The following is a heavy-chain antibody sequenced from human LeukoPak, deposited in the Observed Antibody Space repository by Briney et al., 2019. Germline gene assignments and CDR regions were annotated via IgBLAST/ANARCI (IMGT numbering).Heavy chain of an antibody. CDR3: VRDLELFDVYYFDS. CDR1: GFTFSIFP. V-gene: IGHV3-30*04. J-gene: IGHJ4*02. D-gene: IGHD3-3*01. CDR2: ISSGSEK. Sequence: GGSLRLSCEASGFTFSIFPMHWVRQAPGKGLEWVALISSGSEKYYADSVKGRVTISRDNSQNMLYLQIDRQRADDTAFCYCVRDLELFDVYYFDSWGQGTLVIVSS.